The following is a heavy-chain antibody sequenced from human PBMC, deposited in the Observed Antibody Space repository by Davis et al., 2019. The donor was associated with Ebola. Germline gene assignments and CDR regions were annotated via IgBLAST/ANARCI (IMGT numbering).Heavy chain of an antibody. V-gene: IGHV4-39*07. CDR1: GGSISSSAYY. D-gene: IGHD4-23*01. CDR3: ARGVGTTVVTSRYFDL. CDR2: IYYSGTT. J-gene: IGHJ2*01. Sequence: MPSETLSLTCTVSGGSISSSAYYWGWIRQPPGKGLEWIGTIYYSGTTDYNPSLKSRVTISVDTSKNQFSLKLSSVTAADTAVYYCARGVGTTVVTSRYFDLWGRGTLVTVSS.